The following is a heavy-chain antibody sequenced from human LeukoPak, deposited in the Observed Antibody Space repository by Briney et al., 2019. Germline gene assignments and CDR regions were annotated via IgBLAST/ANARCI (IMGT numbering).Heavy chain of an antibody. CDR3: ARGRYAITMVRGVIGGVAQGSGYSFDY. Sequence: SETLSLTCAVYGGSFSGYYWNWIRQPPGKGLEWIGEIIHSGSTNYNPSLTSRVTISVDTSKNQCSLKLSSVTAADTAVDYCARGRYAITMVRGVIGGVAQGSGYSFDYGGQGTLVTVSS. CDR1: GGSFSGYY. CDR2: IIHSGST. V-gene: IGHV4-34*01. D-gene: IGHD3-10*01. J-gene: IGHJ4*02.